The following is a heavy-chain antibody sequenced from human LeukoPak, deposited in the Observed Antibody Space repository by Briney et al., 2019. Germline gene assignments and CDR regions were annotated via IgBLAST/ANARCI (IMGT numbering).Heavy chain of an antibody. CDR2: INAGNGNT. D-gene: IGHD6-19*01. V-gene: IGHV1-3*01. CDR3: AREDSSGWYYFDC. J-gene: IGHJ4*02. Sequence: ASVKVSCKASGYSLTSYAMHWVRQAPGQRLEWMGWINAGNGNTKYSQKFQGRVTITRDTSASTAYMELSSLRSEDTAVYYCAREDSSGWYYFDCWGQGTLVTVSS. CDR1: GYSLTSYA.